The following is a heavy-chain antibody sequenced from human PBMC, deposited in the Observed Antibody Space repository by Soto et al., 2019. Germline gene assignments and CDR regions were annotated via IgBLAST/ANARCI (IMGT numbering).Heavy chain of an antibody. D-gene: IGHD2-2*02. CDR3: ARETGGAYRSSTSCYKRVFDY. Sequence: SVKVSCKASGGTFSSYAISWVRQAPGQGLEWMGGIIPIFGTANYAQKFQGRVTITADKSTSTAYMELSSLRSEDAAVYYCARETGGAYRSSTSCYKRVFDYWGQGTLVTVSS. V-gene: IGHV1-69*06. CDR2: IIPIFGTA. J-gene: IGHJ4*02. CDR1: GGTFSSYA.